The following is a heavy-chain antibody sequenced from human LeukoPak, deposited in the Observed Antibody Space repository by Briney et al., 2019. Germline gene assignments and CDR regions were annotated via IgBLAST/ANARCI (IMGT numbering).Heavy chain of an antibody. V-gene: IGHV4-34*01. CDR3: ARGPRCTNGVCFEPRRNYYYYYMDV. CDR2: INHSGST. Sequence: SETLSLTCAVYGGSFSGYYWSWIRQPPGKGLEWIGEINHSGSTNYNPSLKSRVTISVDTSKNQFSLKLSSVTAADTAVYYCARGPRCTNGVCFEPRRNYYYYYMDVWGKGTTVTVPS. CDR1: GGSFSGYY. D-gene: IGHD2-8*01. J-gene: IGHJ6*03.